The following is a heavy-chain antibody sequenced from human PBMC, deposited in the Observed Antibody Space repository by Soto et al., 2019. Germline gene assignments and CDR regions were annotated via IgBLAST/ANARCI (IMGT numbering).Heavy chain of an antibody. CDR3: AKDRGYDFWSGYLDV. CDR1: GFTISSYA. V-gene: IGHV3-23*01. CDR2: ISGSGGST. J-gene: IGHJ6*04. D-gene: IGHD3-3*01. Sequence: GGSLRLSCAASGFTISSYAMSWVRQAPGKGLEWVSAISGSGGSTYYADSVKGRFTISRDNSKNTLYLQMNSLRAEDTAVYYCAKDRGYDFWSGYLDVWGKGTTVTVSS.